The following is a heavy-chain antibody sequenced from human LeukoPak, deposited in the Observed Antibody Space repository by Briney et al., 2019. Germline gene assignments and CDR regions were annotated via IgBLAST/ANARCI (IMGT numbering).Heavy chain of an antibody. Sequence: SETLSLTCTVSGGSISSGDYYWSWIRQPPGKGLEWIGYIYYSGSTYYNPSLKSRVTISVDTSKNQFSLKLSSVTAADTAVYYCASTEKYDLGTPADYWGQGTLVTVSS. V-gene: IGHV4-30-4*01. CDR3: ASTEKYDLGTPADY. D-gene: IGHD7-27*01. CDR1: GGSISSGDYY. CDR2: IYYSGST. J-gene: IGHJ4*02.